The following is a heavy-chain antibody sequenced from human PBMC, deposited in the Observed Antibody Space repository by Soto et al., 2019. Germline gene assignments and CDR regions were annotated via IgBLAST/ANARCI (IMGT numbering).Heavy chain of an antibody. V-gene: IGHV1-8*01. Sequence: QVQLVQSGAEVRKPGASVKVSCEASGYTFTSYDIYWVRQATGQGLEWMGWMNTNTGNSAYAHKFQGRVTMTSDTSISTAHMELSSLRAEDTAVYYCARRAETNGWNGFGADKYYFDFWGQGTLVTVSS. D-gene: IGHD1-1*01. J-gene: IGHJ4*02. CDR1: GYTFTSYD. CDR3: ARRAETNGWNGFGADKYYFDF. CDR2: MNTNTGNS.